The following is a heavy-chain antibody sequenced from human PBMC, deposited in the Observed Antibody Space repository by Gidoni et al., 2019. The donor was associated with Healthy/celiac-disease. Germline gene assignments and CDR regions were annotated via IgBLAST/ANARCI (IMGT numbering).Heavy chain of an antibody. D-gene: IGHD6-6*01. CDR1: GFPFISYG. J-gene: IGHJ6*02. CDR2: IWYDGSNK. CDR3: ARTEYSSSFLFYYYGMDV. V-gene: IGHV3-33*01. Sequence: QVQLVESGGGVVQPGRSLRLSCAASGFPFISYGMHWVRQAPGKGLAWVAVIWYDGSNKYYADSVKGRFTISRDNSKNTLYLQMNSLRAEDTAVYYCARTEYSSSFLFYYYGMDVWGQGTTVTVSS.